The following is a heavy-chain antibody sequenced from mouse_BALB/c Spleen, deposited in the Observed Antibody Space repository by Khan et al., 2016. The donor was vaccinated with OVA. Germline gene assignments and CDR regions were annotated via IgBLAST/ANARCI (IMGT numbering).Heavy chain of an antibody. V-gene: IGHV5-9*02. Sequence: EVELVESGGGLVKPGGSLKLSCEVSGFAFNSYDMSWVRQTPEKRLEWVATISSTGTYTYYPDSVKGRFTISRDTARNTLYLQMSSLTSEDTALYDCTRPSYYGNPWFTYWGQGTLVTVSA. J-gene: IGHJ3*01. CDR3: TRPSYYGNPWFTY. CDR1: GFAFNSYD. D-gene: IGHD2-10*01. CDR2: ISSTGTYT.